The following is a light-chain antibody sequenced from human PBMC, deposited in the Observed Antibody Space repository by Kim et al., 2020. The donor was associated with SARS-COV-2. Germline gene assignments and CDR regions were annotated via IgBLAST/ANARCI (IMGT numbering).Light chain of an antibody. CDR3: NSRDSSGNHVV. CDR1: SLRSYY. J-gene: IGLJ2*01. Sequence: SSELTQDPAVSVALGQTVGITCQGDSLRSYYASWYQQKPGQAPVLVIYGKNNRPSGIPDRFSGSSSGNTASLTITGAQAEDEADYYCNSRDSSGNHVVFGGGTKLTV. CDR2: GKN. V-gene: IGLV3-19*01.